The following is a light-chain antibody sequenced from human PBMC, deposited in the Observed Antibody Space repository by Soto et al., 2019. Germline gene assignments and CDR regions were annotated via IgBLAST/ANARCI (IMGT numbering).Light chain of an antibody. Sequence: EIVLTQSPGTLSLSPGEGATLSCRASQTVTVNSLAWYQQTPGQTPRHLIYAASTRATGIPDRFNGSGSGTDFVLTNSRLEPEDFAMYYCQQYGDSPFTFGPGTKVDI. V-gene: IGKV3-20*01. CDR1: QTVTVNS. CDR3: QQYGDSPFT. CDR2: AAS. J-gene: IGKJ3*01.